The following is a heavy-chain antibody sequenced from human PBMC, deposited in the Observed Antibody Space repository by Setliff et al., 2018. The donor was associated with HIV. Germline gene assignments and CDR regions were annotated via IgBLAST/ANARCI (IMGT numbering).Heavy chain of an antibody. Sequence: LRLSCAASGFTFSSYWMSWVRQAPGKGLEWVSSISSSSSYIYYADSVKGRFTISRDNAKNSLYLQMNSLRVEDTAVYYCATDCAVVGGTGSLDSWGQGTLVTVSS. CDR3: ATDCAVVGGTGSLDS. J-gene: IGHJ4*02. CDR1: GFTFSSYW. D-gene: IGHD1-26*01. V-gene: IGHV3-21*04. CDR2: ISSSSSYI.